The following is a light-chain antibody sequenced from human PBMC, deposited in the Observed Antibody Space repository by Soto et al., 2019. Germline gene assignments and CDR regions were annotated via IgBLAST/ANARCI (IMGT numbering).Light chain of an antibody. CDR1: MRDVGAYNL. V-gene: IGLV2-23*01. J-gene: IGLJ3*02. CDR2: EDS. CDR3: CSYAGHSTFKWM. Sequence: QSALTQPASVSGSPGQSITISCAGTMRDVGAYNLVSWYQQHPGKAPKVIIYEDSKRPSGVSNRFSGSKSGNSASLTISGLQAEDEADYHCCSYAGHSTFKWMFGGGTKLTVL.